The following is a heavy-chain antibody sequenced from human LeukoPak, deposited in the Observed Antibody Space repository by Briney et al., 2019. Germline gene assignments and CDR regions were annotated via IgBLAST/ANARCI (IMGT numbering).Heavy chain of an antibody. CDR1: GGSISSSRYY. CDR2: IDYSGIT. J-gene: IGHJ4*02. V-gene: IGHV4-39*01. Sequence: LETLSLTCTVSGGSISSSRYYWGWIRQPPGKGLEWLGTIDYSGITYYNVSLKSRVTISVDRPKSQISLQLTSVTATDTAVYYCARQDDEFAYFDYWGQGTQVTVSS. CDR3: ARQDDEFAYFDY. D-gene: IGHD3-16*01.